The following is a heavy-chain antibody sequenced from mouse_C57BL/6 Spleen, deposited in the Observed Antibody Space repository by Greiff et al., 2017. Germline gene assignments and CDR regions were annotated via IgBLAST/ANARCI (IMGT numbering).Heavy chain of an antibody. CDR3: TTSSGLYYFDY. J-gene: IGHJ2*01. V-gene: IGHV14-4*01. Sequence: EVQLQQSGAELVRPGASVKLSCTASGFNIKDDYMHWVKQRPEQGLEWIGWIDPENGDTEYASKFQGKATITADTSSNTAYLQLSSLTSEDTAVYYCTTSSGLYYFDYWGQGTTLTVSS. CDR1: GFNIKDDY. CDR2: IDPENGDT. D-gene: IGHD3-2*02.